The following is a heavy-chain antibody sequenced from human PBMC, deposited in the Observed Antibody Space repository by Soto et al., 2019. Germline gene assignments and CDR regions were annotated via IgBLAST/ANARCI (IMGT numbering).Heavy chain of an antibody. D-gene: IGHD5-18*01. CDR2: IYYSGST. V-gene: IGHV4-30-4*01. Sequence: SETLSLTCTVSGGSISSGDYYWSWIRQPPGKGLEWIGYIYYSGSTYYNPSLKSRVTISVDTSKNQFSLKLSSVTAADTAVYYCARDPGYSYGPDYYYYGMDVWGQGTTVTVSS. CDR3: ARDPGYSYGPDYYYYGMDV. J-gene: IGHJ6*02. CDR1: GGSISSGDYY.